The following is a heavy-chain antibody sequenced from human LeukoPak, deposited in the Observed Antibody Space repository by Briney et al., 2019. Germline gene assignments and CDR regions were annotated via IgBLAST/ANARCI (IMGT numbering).Heavy chain of an antibody. V-gene: IGHV3-48*01. D-gene: IGHD6-6*01. CDR1: GFTLSSYS. J-gene: IGHJ4*02. Sequence: GGSLRLSCAASGFTLSSYSMNWVRQAPGKGLEWVSFISSSSSPIYYADSVKGRFTISRDNAKNSLYLQMNSLRAEDTAVYYCARGTLGSSLDYWGQGTLVTVSS. CDR2: ISSSSSPI. CDR3: ARGTLGSSLDY.